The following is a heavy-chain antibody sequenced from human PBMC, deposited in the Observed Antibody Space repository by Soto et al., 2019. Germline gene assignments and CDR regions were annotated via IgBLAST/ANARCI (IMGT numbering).Heavy chain of an antibody. D-gene: IGHD5-12*01. CDR2: ASPDGTST. J-gene: IGHJ5*02. CDR3: TRHGSVDFFLFDP. Sequence: EVQLVESGGGLVQPGGPLLLSCAASGFPFSNFWMHWVRQAPGKVLEWVSRASPDGTSTSYADSVTGRFTISRDSAQNTLSMQMNSLRADDTAVYYCTRHGSVDFFLFDPCGQGTLLTVSS. CDR1: GFPFSNFW. V-gene: IGHV3-74*01.